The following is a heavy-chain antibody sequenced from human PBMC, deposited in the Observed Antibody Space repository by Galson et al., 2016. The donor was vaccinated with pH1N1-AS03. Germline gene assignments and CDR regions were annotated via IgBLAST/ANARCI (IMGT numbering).Heavy chain of an antibody. D-gene: IGHD1-26*01. Sequence: SVKVSCKASGYTFISYVMHWVRQAPGQRLEWMGWINASNGNTTYSQSFQGRVTITRDTSASKAYMELSSLRSEDTAVYYCARGRGSYGMDVWGQGTTVTVSS. CDR3: ARGRGSYGMDV. CDR1: GYTFISYV. CDR2: INASNGNT. V-gene: IGHV1-3*01. J-gene: IGHJ6*02.